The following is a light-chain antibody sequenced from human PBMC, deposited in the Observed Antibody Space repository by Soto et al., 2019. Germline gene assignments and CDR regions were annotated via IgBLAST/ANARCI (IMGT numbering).Light chain of an antibody. CDR2: GAS. Sequence: EIVLTQSPGTLSLSPGDRATLSCRASQTISRSYLAWYQQKPGQAPRLLIYGASSRATRIPDRFTASGSGTDFTLTISRLESEDFAVYYCQQYGRSPCTFGQGTKVEIK. V-gene: IGKV3-20*01. J-gene: IGKJ1*01. CDR1: QTISRSY. CDR3: QQYGRSPCT.